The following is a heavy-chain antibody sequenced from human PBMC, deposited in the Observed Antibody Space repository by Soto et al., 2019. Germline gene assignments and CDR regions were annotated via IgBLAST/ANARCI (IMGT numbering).Heavy chain of an antibody. CDR2: IHYSGST. V-gene: IGHV4-59*12. D-gene: IGHD1-1*01. CDR1: GGSISSYY. CDR3: ARGSGIVALPGELEDVNYDY. J-gene: IGHJ4*02. Sequence: QVQLQESGPGLVKPSETLSLTCTVSGGSISSYYWSWIRQPPGKGLDYIGYIHYSGSTNYNPSLKSRVTISTDTSKNQFSLKLSSVSAADTAAYFCARGSGIVALPGELEDVNYDYWGQGTLVNVSS.